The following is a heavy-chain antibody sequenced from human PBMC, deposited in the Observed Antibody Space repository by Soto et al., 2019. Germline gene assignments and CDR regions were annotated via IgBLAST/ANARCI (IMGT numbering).Heavy chain of an antibody. Sequence: LSLTCAVSGDSVSSNKWWGWVRQSPGKGLEWIGYIYHSGSTYYNPSLKSRVTISVDRSKNQFSLKLSSVTAADTAVYYCARENNVLPGGYFDYWGQGTPVTVSS. CDR3: ARENNVLPGGYFDY. CDR1: GDSVSSNKW. CDR2: IYHSGST. D-gene: IGHD3-10*01. V-gene: IGHV4-4*02. J-gene: IGHJ4*02.